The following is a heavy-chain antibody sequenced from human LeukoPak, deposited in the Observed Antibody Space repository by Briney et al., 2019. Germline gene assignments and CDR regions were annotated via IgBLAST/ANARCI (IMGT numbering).Heavy chain of an antibody. CDR1: GFTFSSYG. D-gene: IGHD3-22*01. CDR3: AKDIRDYYDSSGFGY. V-gene: IGHV3-30*02. CDR2: IRYDESNK. J-gene: IGHJ4*02. Sequence: PGGSLRLSCAASGFTFSSYGMHWVRQAPGKGLEWVAYIRYDESNKNYADSVKGRFTISRDNAKNSLYLQMNSLRAEDTALYYCAKDIRDYYDSSGFGYWGQGTLVTVSS.